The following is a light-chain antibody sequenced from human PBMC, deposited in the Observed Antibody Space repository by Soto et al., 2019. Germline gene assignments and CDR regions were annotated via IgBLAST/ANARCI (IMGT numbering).Light chain of an antibody. CDR2: EVT. V-gene: IGLV2-8*01. CDR1: SSDVGVYNY. J-gene: IGLJ3*02. CDR3: SSYAGTNTWV. Sequence: QSVLTQPPSASGSPGQSVTISCTGTSSDVGVYNYVSWYQQHPGKAPKLMIYEVTERPSGVPDRFSGSKSGNTASLTVSGLQAEDEADYYCSSYAGTNTWVFGGGTQLTVL.